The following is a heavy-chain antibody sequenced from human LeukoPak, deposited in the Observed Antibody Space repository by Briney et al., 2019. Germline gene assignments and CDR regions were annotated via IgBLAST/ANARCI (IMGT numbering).Heavy chain of an antibody. V-gene: IGHV3-23*01. Sequence: GGSLRLSCAASGFTFSNYAMSWVRQAPGKGLEWVSPISGSGGRTYYADSVKGRFTISRDNSKNTLYLQMSSLRAEDTAVYYCAKDRGYYFDSSGTYYFDYWGQGTLVTVSS. CDR3: AKDRGYYFDSSGTYYFDY. CDR1: GFTFSNYA. D-gene: IGHD3-22*01. CDR2: ISGSGGRT. J-gene: IGHJ4*02.